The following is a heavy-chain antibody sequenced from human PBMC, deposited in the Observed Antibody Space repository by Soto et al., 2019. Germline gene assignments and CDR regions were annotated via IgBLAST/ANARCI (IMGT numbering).Heavy chain of an antibody. CDR3: ARWGYCSSRSCHTGMDV. V-gene: IGHV3-21*01. CDR1: GFTFSTYS. D-gene: IGHD2-2*02. J-gene: IGHJ6*02. CDR2: IGSSGNYI. Sequence: GGSLRLSCAASGFTFSTYSMNWVRQAPGKGLEWVSSIGSSGNYIYYADSVKGRFTISRDNARNSLHLQMNSLRAEDTAVYYCARWGYCSSRSCHTGMDVWGQGTTVTVSS.